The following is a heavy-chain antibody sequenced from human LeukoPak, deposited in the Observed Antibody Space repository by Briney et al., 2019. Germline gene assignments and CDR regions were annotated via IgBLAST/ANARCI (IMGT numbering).Heavy chain of an antibody. CDR2: IYYSGST. J-gene: IGHJ6*03. CDR1: GGSISSYY. CDR3: AREVYYDFWSGPPNESSPPYYYYYMDV. Sequence: SETLSLTCTVSGGSISSYYWSWIRQPPGKGLEWIGYIYYSGSTNYNPSLKSRVTISVDTSKNQFSLKLSSVTAADTAVYYCAREVYYDFWSGPPNESSPPYYYYYMDVWGKGTTVTVSS. V-gene: IGHV4-59*01. D-gene: IGHD3-3*01.